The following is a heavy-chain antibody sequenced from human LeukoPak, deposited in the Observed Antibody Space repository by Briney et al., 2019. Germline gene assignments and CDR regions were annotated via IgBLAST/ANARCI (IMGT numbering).Heavy chain of an antibody. CDR1: GFTFSSYS. CDR3: ARVPSVGGYSSGPTDY. V-gene: IGHV3-21*01. CDR2: ITSGSSSI. Sequence: GGSLRLSCAASGFTFSSYSINWVHQAPGKGLEWVSSITSGSSSIYYAGSVKGRFTISRDNAKNSLYLQMNSLRAEDTAVYYCARVPSVGGYSSGPTDYWGQGTLVTVSS. D-gene: IGHD5-18*01. J-gene: IGHJ4*02.